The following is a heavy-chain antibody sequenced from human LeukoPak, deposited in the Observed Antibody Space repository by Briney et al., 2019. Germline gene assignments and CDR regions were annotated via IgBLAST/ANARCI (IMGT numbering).Heavy chain of an antibody. V-gene: IGHV1-2*02. J-gene: IGHJ6*03. D-gene: IGHD2-2*01. CDR2: INPNSGGT. CDR3: ARVRYQLLGYYYYYMDV. Sequence: ASVKVSCKASGYTFTGYYMHWVRQAPGQGLEWMGWINPNSGGTNYAQKFQGRVTMTKDTSISTAYMELSRLRSDDTAVYYCARVRYQLLGYYYYYMDVWGKGTTVTVSS. CDR1: GYTFTGYY.